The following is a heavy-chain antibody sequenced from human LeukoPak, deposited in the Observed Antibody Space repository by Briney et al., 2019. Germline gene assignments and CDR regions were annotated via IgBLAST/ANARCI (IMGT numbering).Heavy chain of an antibody. Sequence: GGSLRLSCAASGFTFSSYGMTWVRQAPGKGLEWVSYISSSSTIYYADSVKGRFTISRDNAKNSLYLQMNSLRAEDTAVYYCAKESAAFDYWGQGTLVTVSS. J-gene: IGHJ4*02. CDR2: ISSSSTI. V-gene: IGHV3-48*04. D-gene: IGHD6-25*01. CDR1: GFTFSSYG. CDR3: AKESAAFDY.